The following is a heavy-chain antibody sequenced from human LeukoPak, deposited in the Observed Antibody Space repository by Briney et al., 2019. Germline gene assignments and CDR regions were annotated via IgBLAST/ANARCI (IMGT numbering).Heavy chain of an antibody. Sequence: GASVKVSCNASGYTFSHYGVNWVRQAPGQGLEWMGWINCDTGNPTYAQDFTGRFVFSLDASVRTAYLQISNLKAEDTAVYYCARVQWDWHFDLWGRGTLVTVSS. J-gene: IGHJ2*01. V-gene: IGHV7-4-1*02. D-gene: IGHD2-8*01. CDR3: ARVQWDWHFDL. CDR1: GYTFSHYG. CDR2: INCDTGNP.